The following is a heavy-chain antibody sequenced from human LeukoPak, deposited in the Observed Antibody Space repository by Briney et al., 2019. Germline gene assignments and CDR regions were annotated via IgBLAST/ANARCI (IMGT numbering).Heavy chain of an antibody. CDR2: IYTSGST. CDR3: ARAAKQTMVRAFNACFNWFDP. V-gene: IGHV4-61*02. CDR1: GGSISSGSYY. J-gene: IGHJ5*02. D-gene: IGHD3-10*01. Sequence: SETLSLACTVSGGSISSGSYYWSWIRQPAGKGLEWIGRIYTSGSTNYNPSLKSRVTISVDTSKNQFSLKLSSVTAADTAVYYCARAAKQTMVRAFNACFNWFDPWGQGTLVTVSS.